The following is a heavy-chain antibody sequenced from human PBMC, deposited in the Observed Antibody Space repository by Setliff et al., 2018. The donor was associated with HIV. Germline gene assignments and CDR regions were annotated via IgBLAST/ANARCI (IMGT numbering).Heavy chain of an antibody. CDR1: GFTLDNYA. J-gene: IGHJ4*02. CDR2: ISWNRGTI. CDR3: AKGSRPHKAPLDY. V-gene: IGHV3-9*01. Sequence: PGGSLRLSCAASGFTLDNYAMSWVRQRPGEGLEWVASISWNRGTIAYADSVKGRFAISRDDAKNSLHLQMNSLSTDDTAFYYCAKGSRPHKAPLDYRGQGILVTFSA.